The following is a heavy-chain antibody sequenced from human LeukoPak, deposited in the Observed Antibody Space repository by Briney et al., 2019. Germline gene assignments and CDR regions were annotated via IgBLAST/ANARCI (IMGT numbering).Heavy chain of an antibody. D-gene: IGHD6-13*01. J-gene: IGHJ4*02. CDR3: ARDKGAAGAGALDH. CDR1: GYTFTSYG. Sequence: ASVKVSCKASGYTFTSYGISWVRQAPGQGREWMGWGSAYNGNTNYAQKLKGRVSITPDKSTSTAQMEMTSLTSDDTAVHFCARDKGAAGAGALDHWGQGTLVTVSS. CDR2: GSAYNGNT. V-gene: IGHV1-18*01.